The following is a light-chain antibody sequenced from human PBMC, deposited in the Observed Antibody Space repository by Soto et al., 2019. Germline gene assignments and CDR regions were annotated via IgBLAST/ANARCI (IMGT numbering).Light chain of an antibody. V-gene: IGKV1-9*01. CDR3: QQLNSFPIP. J-gene: IGKJ3*01. CDR1: QGISSF. Sequence: IQLTQSPSSLSASVGDRVTITCRAGQGISSFLAWYQQKPGKPPKLLIYGASTLQSGVPSRFSGSGSGTDFTLTIGSLQPEDFATYYCQQLNSFPIPFGPGTKVDIK. CDR2: GAS.